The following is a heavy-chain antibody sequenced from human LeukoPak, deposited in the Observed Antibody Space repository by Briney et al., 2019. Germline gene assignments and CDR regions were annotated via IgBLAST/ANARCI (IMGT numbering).Heavy chain of an antibody. J-gene: IGHJ6*03. D-gene: IGHD1-26*01. CDR1: GFTFSRYS. CDR3: AREGRDYYYIDV. V-gene: IGHV3-21*01. Sequence: GGSLRLSCAASGFTFSRYSMNWVRQAPGKGLEWVSSMSGSSSYIYYADSVKGRFTISRDHAKNSLYLHMNSLRAEDTAVYYCAREGRDYYYIDVWGKGTTVTVSS. CDR2: MSGSSSYI.